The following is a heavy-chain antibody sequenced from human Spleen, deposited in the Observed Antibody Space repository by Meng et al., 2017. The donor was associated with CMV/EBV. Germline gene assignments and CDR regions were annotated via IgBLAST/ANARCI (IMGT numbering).Heavy chain of an antibody. CDR3: ARGGVPAALYDYYYYYGMDV. Sequence: GESLKISCAASGFTFTSFWMSWVRQAPGKGLEWVANIKQDGSEIYYVDSVKGRFTISRDNAKNSLYLQMNSLRAEDTAVYYCARGGVPAALYDYYYYYGMDVWGQGTTVTVSS. CDR1: GFTFTSFW. D-gene: IGHD2-2*01. J-gene: IGHJ6*02. CDR2: IKQDGSEI. V-gene: IGHV3-7*01.